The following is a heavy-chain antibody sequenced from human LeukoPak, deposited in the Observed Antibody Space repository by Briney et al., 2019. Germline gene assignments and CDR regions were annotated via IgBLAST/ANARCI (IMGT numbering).Heavy chain of an antibody. CDR1: GGTFSSYA. CDR2: IIPIFGTS. CDR3: ARGPLHCDSSGYSWSNWFDP. D-gene: IGHD3-22*01. Sequence: ASVKVSCKASGGTFSSYAISWVRQAPGQGLEWMGGIIPIFGTSNYAQKFQGRVTITTDESTSTAYMELSSLRSEDTAVYYCARGPLHCDSSGYSWSNWFDPWGQGTLVTVSS. J-gene: IGHJ5*02. V-gene: IGHV1-69*05.